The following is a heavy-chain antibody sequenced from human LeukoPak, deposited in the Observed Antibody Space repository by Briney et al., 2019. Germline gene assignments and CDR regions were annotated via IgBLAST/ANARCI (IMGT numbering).Heavy chain of an antibody. CDR3: ARFYGSGSFRGRSYYGMDV. J-gene: IGHJ6*02. D-gene: IGHD3-10*01. CDR2: INHSGST. CDR1: XXY. Sequence: XXYXSWIRQPPGKGLEWIGEINHSGSTNYNPSLKSRVTISVDTSKNQFSLKLSSVTAADTAVYYCARFYGSGSFRGRSYYGMDVWGQGTTVTVSS. V-gene: IGHV4-34*01.